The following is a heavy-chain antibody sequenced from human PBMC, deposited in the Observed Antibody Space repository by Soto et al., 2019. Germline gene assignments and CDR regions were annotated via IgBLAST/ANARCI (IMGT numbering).Heavy chain of an antibody. Sequence: ASVKVSCKASGYTLPNFGLSWVRQAPGQGLEWMGCISAYTANTNYAQKLQDRVTMTTDTSTSTAFLELRSLRSDDTAVYYCARENSGSYHRHFDYWGQGTLVTVSS. J-gene: IGHJ4*01. CDR1: GYTLPNFG. V-gene: IGHV1-18*01. CDR3: ARENSGSYHRHFDY. D-gene: IGHD1-26*01. CDR2: ISAYTANT.